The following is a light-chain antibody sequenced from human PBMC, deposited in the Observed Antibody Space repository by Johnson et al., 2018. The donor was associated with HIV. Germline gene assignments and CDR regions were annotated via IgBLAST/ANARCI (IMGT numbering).Light chain of an antibody. Sequence: QSVLTQPPSVSAAPGQKVTISCSGSSSNIGSHYVSWYQQLPGTAPKFLIYDNNKRPSGIPDRFSGSKSGTSATLGITGLQTGDEADYYCGTWDSSLSQGVFGTGTKVTVL. J-gene: IGLJ1*01. CDR2: DNN. V-gene: IGLV1-51*01. CDR3: GTWDSSLSQGV. CDR1: SSNIGSHY.